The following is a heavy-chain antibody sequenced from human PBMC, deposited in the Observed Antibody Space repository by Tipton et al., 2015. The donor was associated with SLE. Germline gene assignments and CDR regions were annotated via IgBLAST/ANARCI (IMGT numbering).Heavy chain of an antibody. D-gene: IGHD3-9*01. J-gene: IGHJ4*02. V-gene: IGHV4-59*01. CDR3: AGGSDVLTGSWAYYFEY. CDR2: IYYIGST. CDR1: GGSISTYH. Sequence: TLSLTCTVSGGSISTYHWSWIRQPPGKGLEWIGYIYYIGSTNYNPSLKCRVTMSVDTSKNQFSLKLNSVTAADTAVYYCAGGSDVLTGSWAYYFEYWGQGVLVTVTS.